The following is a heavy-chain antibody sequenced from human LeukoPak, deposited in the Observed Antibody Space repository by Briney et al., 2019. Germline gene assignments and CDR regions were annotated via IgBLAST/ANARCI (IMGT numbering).Heavy chain of an antibody. CDR3: ARESRRITMVRGLDMDV. Sequence: GGSLRLSCAASGFIFSSYWMHWVRRAPGKGLEWVANIKEDGSQKYLVDSVKGRFTISRDNAKNSLYLQMNSLRAEDTAVYYCARESRRITMVRGLDMDVWGKGTTVTVSS. D-gene: IGHD3-10*01. J-gene: IGHJ6*04. CDR1: GFIFSSYW. V-gene: IGHV3-7*03. CDR2: IKEDGSQK.